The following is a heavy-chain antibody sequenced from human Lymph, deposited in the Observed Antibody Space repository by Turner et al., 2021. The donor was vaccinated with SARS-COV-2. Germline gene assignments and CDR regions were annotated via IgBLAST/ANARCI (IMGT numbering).Heavy chain of an antibody. V-gene: IGHV1-69*01. Sequence: QVQLVQSGAEVKKPGSSVKVSCTASGGTFSSHVISWVRQAPGQGLEWMGGIIPMFGTANYAQKFQGRVTITADESTSTAYMELTSLRSEDTAVYYCARVGSSVVPYYYYGMDVWGQGTTVTVSS. D-gene: IGHD3-22*01. J-gene: IGHJ6*02. CDR2: IIPMFGTA. CDR3: ARVGSSVVPYYYYGMDV. CDR1: GGTFSSHV.